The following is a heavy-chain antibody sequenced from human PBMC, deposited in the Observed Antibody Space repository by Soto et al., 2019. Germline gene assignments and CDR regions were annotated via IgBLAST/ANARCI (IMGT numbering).Heavy chain of an antibody. V-gene: IGHV3-48*02. D-gene: IGHD6-13*01. CDR1: ALTHSSYS. J-gene: IGHJ6*02. CDR2: ISSSSSTI. Sequence: GTLRLSCSACALTHSSYSINCVRQAPGKGLEWVSYISSSSSTIYYAAPAKGRSTISRDNAKNSLYLQMNSLRDEDTAVYYCARETIAAAAPGYYYYGMDVWGQGT. CDR3: ARETIAAAAPGYYYYGMDV.